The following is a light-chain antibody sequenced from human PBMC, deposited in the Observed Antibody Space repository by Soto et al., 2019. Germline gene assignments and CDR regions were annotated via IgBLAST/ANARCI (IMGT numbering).Light chain of an antibody. CDR3: QQDNSYSSWT. CDR1: QSISSW. J-gene: IGKJ1*01. CDR2: DAS. Sequence: DIQMTQSPSTLSASVGDIVTITCRASQSISSWLAWYQQTPGKDPKLLIYDASSLESGVPARFSGSGSGTEFTLTISSLQPDDLATYYCQQDNSYSSWTFGQGTKGEIK. V-gene: IGKV1-5*01.